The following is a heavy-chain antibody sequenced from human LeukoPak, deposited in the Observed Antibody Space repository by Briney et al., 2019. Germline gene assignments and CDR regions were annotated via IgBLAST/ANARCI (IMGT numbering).Heavy chain of an antibody. D-gene: IGHD6-6*01. V-gene: IGHV3-33*01. J-gene: IGHJ4*02. CDR3: ARDYSSSWLRFFDY. Sequence: GRSLRLSCAASGFTFSSYGMHWVRQAPGKGLEWVAVIWYDGSNKYYADSVKGRFTISRDNSKNTLYLQMNSLRAEDTAVYYCARDYSSSWLRFFDYWGQGTLVTVSS. CDR2: IWYDGSNK. CDR1: GFTFSSYG.